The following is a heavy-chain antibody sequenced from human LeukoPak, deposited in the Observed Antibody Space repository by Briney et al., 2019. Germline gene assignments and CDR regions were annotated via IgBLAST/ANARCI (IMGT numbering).Heavy chain of an antibody. V-gene: IGHV3-7*01. CDR1: GFSFSQYG. Sequence: GGSLRLSCLASGFSFSQYGMHWVRQAPGKGLEWVANIKEDGSEKYYVDSVKGRFTISRDNARNSLYLQMSSLRAEDTAVYYCASGPELGYCSGGTCDEGVFDYWGQGTLVTVSS. CDR3: ASGPELGYCSGGTCDEGVFDY. D-gene: IGHD2-15*01. J-gene: IGHJ4*02. CDR2: IKEDGSEK.